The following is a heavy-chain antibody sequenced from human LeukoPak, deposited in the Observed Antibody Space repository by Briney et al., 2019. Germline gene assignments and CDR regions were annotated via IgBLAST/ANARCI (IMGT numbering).Heavy chain of an antibody. V-gene: IGHV3-23*01. Sequence: PGGSLRLSCAASGFTFTNYAMTWVRQAPGKRLEWISSISGSEGSTYYTDSVKGRFTSSRDDSKNTLYLQMNSLRAEDTAVYYCAKHLRPAATAYYFDYWGQGTLVTVSS. D-gene: IGHD6-25*01. CDR1: GFTFTNYA. J-gene: IGHJ4*02. CDR2: ISGSEGST. CDR3: AKHLRPAATAYYFDY.